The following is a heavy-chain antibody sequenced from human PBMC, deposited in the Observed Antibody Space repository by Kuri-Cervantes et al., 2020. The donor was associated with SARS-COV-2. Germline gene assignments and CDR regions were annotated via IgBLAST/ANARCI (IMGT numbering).Heavy chain of an antibody. CDR3: ARAGTSGSYLSY. CDR1: GFTFSSYE. J-gene: IGHJ4*02. D-gene: IGHD1-26*01. Sequence: GESLKISCAASGFTFSSYEMNWVRQAPGKGLEWVSGINWNGVRTGYTDSVKGRFTISRDNAKNSLYLQMNSLRAEDTAFYYCARAGTSGSYLSYWGQGTLVTVSS. V-gene: IGHV3-20*04. CDR2: INWNGVRT.